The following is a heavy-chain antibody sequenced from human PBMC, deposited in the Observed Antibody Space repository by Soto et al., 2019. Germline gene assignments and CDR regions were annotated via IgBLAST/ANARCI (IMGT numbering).Heavy chain of an antibody. D-gene: IGHD2-15*01. CDR3: ARHGGSCSDGSCYRGLFDY. V-gene: IGHV4-39*01. CDR1: GGSISSTSYY. J-gene: IGHJ4*02. CDR2: ISYSGST. Sequence: QLQLQESGPGLVKPSETLSLTCTVSGGSISSTSYYWGWIRQPPGKGLEWIGSISYSGSTYYNPSLTSRVTISEDTSQTQFSLKLSSVTAADTAVYYCARHGGSCSDGSCYRGLFDYWGQGTLVTVSS.